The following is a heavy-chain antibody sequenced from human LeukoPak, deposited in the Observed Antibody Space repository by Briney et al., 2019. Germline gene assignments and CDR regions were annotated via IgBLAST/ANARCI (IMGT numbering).Heavy chain of an antibody. Sequence: PGGSLRLSCAASGFTFSTYEMNWVRQAPGKGLEWVSYISGSGTTVYHADSVKVRFTISRDNAKNSLFLQINSLRAGDTAVYYCARGDGGYYYGMDVWGQGTTVTVSS. CDR1: GFTFSTYE. CDR3: ARGDGGYYYGMDV. CDR2: ISGSGTTV. D-gene: IGHD5-24*01. V-gene: IGHV3-48*03. J-gene: IGHJ6*02.